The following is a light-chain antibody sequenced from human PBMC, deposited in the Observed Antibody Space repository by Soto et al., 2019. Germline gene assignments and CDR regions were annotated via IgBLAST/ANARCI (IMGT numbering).Light chain of an antibody. CDR1: QTVTSN. V-gene: IGKV3-15*01. J-gene: IGKJ1*01. CDR3: QQYSDWPRT. CDR2: GAS. Sequence: EIVMTQSPATLSVSPGERATLSCRASQTVTSNLAWYQQKPGQAPRLFIYGASTRATGIPARFSGSGSGTEFTLTISSLQSEDFAVYYCQQYSDWPRTFGQGTKVDIK.